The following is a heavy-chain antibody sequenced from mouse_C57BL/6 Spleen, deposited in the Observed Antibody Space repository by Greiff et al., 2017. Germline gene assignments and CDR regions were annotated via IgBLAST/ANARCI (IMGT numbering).Heavy chain of an antibody. CDR3: ARGEDGDYDVPYAMDY. D-gene: IGHD2-4*01. V-gene: IGHV1-55*01. J-gene: IGHJ4*01. CDR2: IYPGSGST. Sequence: VKLQQPGAELVKPGASVKMSCKASGYTFTSYWITWVKQRPGQGLEWIGDIYPGSGSTNYNEKFKSKATLTVDTSSSTAYMQLSSLTSEDSAVYYCARGEDGDYDVPYAMDYWGQGTSVTVSS. CDR1: GYTFTSYW.